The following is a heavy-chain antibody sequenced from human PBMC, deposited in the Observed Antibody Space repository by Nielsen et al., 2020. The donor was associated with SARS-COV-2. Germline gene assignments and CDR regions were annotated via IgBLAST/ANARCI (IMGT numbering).Heavy chain of an antibody. V-gene: IGHV3-21*01. CDR1: GFTFNTYS. J-gene: IGHJ4*02. Sequence: GGSLRLSCAASGFTFNTYSMNWIRQAPGKGLEWVSSISSSSSDIYYADSVKGRFTISRDNAKNSLYLQMNSLRVEDTAVYYCGRVHFSSLTVGDYWGQGTLVTVSS. CDR3: GRVHFSSLTVGDY. CDR2: ISSSSSDI. D-gene: IGHD3-16*01.